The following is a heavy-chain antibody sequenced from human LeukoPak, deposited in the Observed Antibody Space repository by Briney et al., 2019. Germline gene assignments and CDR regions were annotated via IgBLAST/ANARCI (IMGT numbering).Heavy chain of an antibody. CDR2: ISNIGSTT. CDR1: GFSFSDYY. V-gene: IGHV3-11*01. CDR3: AKSLLTTAAGTGRAFDI. J-gene: IGHJ3*02. D-gene: IGHD2/OR15-2a*01. Sequence: GGSLRLSCAASGFSFSDYYMTWIRQAPGKGLEWVSYISNIGSTTYHADPVKGRFTISRDNSKNTLFLQMNNLRAEGTAKYYCAKSLLTTAAGTGRAFDIWGQGTMVTVSS.